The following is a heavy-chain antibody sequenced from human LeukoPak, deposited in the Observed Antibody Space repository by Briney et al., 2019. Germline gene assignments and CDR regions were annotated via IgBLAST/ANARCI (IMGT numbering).Heavy chain of an antibody. Sequence: PGGSLRLSFAASGLTLSNAWMTWVRQAPGRGVGRGAFIRSDGSNKYYADSVKGRLTISRDNSKNTLYLQMNSLRAEDTAVYYCARILDSAWGELGYWGQGTLVTVSS. J-gene: IGHJ4*02. V-gene: IGHV3-30*02. CDR2: IRSDGSNK. D-gene: IGHD6-19*01. CDR3: ARILDSAWGELGY. CDR1: GLTLSNAW.